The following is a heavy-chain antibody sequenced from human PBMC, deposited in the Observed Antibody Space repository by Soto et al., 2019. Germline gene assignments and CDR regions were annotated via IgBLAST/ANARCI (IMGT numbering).Heavy chain of an antibody. V-gene: IGHV1-18*01. CDR3: XRDXSSAWSTNFWGKGENWFDP. CDR1: GYTFTSYG. D-gene: IGHD6-19*01. CDR2: ISPYNGKT. J-gene: IGHJ5*02. Sequence: QVQLVQSGAEVKKPGASVKVSYKASGYTFTSYGISWVRQAPGQGLEWMGWISPYNGKTNYAQKVQGRVTLTTDTSXXTXXXEXXXXXXXDTAXYXCXRDXSSAWSTNFWGKGENWFDPWGQGTLVTVSS.